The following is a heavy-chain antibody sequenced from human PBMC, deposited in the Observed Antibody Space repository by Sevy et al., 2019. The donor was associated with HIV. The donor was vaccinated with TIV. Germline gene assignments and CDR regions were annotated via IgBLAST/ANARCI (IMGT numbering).Heavy chain of an antibody. CDR3: ARAYAHYGDSIGFYYGMDV. J-gene: IGHJ6*02. CDR1: GFTFSSYW. V-gene: IGHV3-74*01. Sequence: GGSLRLSCAASGFTFSSYWMHWVRQAPGKGLLWVSLINGEGGSANYADSVKGRFIISRDNAKNTLYLQMNSLRAEDTAMYYCARAYAHYGDSIGFYYGMDVWGQGITVTVSS. CDR2: INGEGGSA. D-gene: IGHD4-17*01.